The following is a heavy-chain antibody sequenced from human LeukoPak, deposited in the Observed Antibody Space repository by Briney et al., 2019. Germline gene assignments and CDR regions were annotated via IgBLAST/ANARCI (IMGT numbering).Heavy chain of an antibody. Sequence: GGSLRLSCAASGFTFTSYSMNWVRQAPGKGLEWVSSISSSTNYIYYADSVKGRFTISRDNAKKSLYLQMNSLRAEDTAVYCCAREIHGSGTYYPFDNWGQGTLVTVSS. V-gene: IGHV3-21*01. D-gene: IGHD3-10*01. CDR2: ISSSTNYI. CDR1: GFTFTSYS. J-gene: IGHJ4*02. CDR3: AREIHGSGTYYPFDN.